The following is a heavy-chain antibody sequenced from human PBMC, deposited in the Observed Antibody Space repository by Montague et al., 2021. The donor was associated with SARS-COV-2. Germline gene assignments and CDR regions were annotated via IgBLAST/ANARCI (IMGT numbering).Heavy chain of an antibody. CDR3: AHKLYGINRRWFDP. J-gene: IGHJ5*02. CDR1: GFSLSTSGVG. V-gene: IGHV2-5*02. CDR2: IYWDDDK. Sequence: PALEKPTQTLTLTCTFSGFSLSTSGVGVGWIRQPPGKALEWLALIYWDDDKPYSPSLKSRLTITKDTSKNQVVLTMTNMDPVDTATYYCAHKLYGINRRWFDPWGQGTLVTVSS. D-gene: IGHD1-14*01.